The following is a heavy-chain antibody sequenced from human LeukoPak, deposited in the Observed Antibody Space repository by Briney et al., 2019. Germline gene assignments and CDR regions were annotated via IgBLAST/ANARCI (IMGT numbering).Heavy chain of an antibody. J-gene: IGHJ4*02. D-gene: IGHD3-22*01. CDR3: AKDAFGYYYESSGYYYFDY. CDR2: ISGSGAST. V-gene: IGHV3-23*01. CDR1: GFTFSSYA. Sequence: GGSLRLSCAASGFTFSSYAMSWVRQAPWKGLEWVSAISGSGASTFYADTVKGRFTISRDNSQNTLYLQMNSLRAEDTDVYYCAKDAFGYYYESSGYYYFDYWGQGTLVTVSS.